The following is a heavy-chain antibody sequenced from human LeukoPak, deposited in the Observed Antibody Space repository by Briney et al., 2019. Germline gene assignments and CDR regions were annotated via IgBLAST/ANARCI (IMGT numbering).Heavy chain of an antibody. J-gene: IGHJ6*03. CDR2: ISGSGGST. Sequence: GGSLRLSCAASGFTFSSYAMSWVRQAPGKGLEWVSAISGSGGSTYYADSVKGRFTISRDNSRNTLYLQMNSLRAEDTAVYYCAKMMGQRLYDYCMDVWGKGTTVTVSS. CDR1: GFTFSSYA. D-gene: IGHD3-16*01. V-gene: IGHV3-23*01. CDR3: AKMMGQRLYDYCMDV.